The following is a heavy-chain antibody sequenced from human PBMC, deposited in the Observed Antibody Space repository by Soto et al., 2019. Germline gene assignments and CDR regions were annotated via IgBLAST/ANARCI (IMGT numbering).Heavy chain of an antibody. CDR1: GGTFSSYA. V-gene: IGHV1-69*13. Sequence: SVKVSCKASGGTFSSYAISWVRQAPGQGLEWMGGIIPIFGTANYAQRFQGRVTITADESTSTAYMELSSLRSEDTAVYYCARGVVVVVAATYYGMDVWGQGTTVTVSS. CDR2: IIPIFGTA. CDR3: ARGVVVVVAATYYGMDV. J-gene: IGHJ6*02. D-gene: IGHD2-15*01.